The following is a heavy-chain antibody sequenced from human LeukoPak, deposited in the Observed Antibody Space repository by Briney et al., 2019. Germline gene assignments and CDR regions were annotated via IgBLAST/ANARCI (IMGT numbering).Heavy chain of an antibody. Sequence: PGGSLRLSCAASGFTFSSYSMNWVRQAPGKGLEWVSSISSSSSYIYYADSVKGRFTISRDNAKNSLYLQMNSLRAEDTAVYYCARVHTALAAFDIWGQGTMVTVSS. J-gene: IGHJ3*02. CDR2: ISSSSSYI. V-gene: IGHV3-21*01. CDR1: GFTFSSYS. CDR3: ARVHTALAAFDI. D-gene: IGHD4-17*01.